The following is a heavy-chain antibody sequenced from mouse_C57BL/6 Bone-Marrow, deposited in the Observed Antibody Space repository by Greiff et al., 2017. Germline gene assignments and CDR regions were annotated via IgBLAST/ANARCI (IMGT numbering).Heavy chain of an antibody. CDR2: IDPEDGDT. Sequence: VHVKQSGAELVKPGASVKLSCTASGFNIKDYYMHWVKQRTEQGLEWIGRIDPEDGDTKYAPKFPGKATITADTSSNTAYLQLSSLTSEDTAVYYCARRFYYGSSYAWFAYWGQGTLVTVSA. D-gene: IGHD1-1*01. J-gene: IGHJ3*01. V-gene: IGHV14-2*01. CDR1: GFNIKDYY. CDR3: ARRFYYGSSYAWFAY.